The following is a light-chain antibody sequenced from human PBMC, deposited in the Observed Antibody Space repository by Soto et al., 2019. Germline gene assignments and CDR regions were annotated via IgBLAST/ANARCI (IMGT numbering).Light chain of an antibody. Sequence: EIVMTQSPATLSVSPGERATLSCRASQSVSSSYLAWYQQKPGQAPRLLIYGASSRATGIPDRFSGSGSGPDFTLTISRLEPEDFAVYFCQHYGSSRTFGQGTKVDIK. V-gene: IGKV3-20*01. CDR3: QHYGSSRT. J-gene: IGKJ1*01. CDR2: GAS. CDR1: QSVSSSY.